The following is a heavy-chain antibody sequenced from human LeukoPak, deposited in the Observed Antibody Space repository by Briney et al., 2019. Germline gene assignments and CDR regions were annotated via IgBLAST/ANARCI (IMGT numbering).Heavy chain of an antibody. J-gene: IGHJ3*02. CDR3: TRHNYDRSGYGAFDI. Sequence: PGGSLRLPCAASGFTFIGSDIHWVRQASGKGLEWVGHIRSKTNNYATADAASVKGRFTFSRDDSKNTAYIQMNSLKTEDTAVYYCTRHNYDRSGYGAFDIWGQGTMVTVSS. V-gene: IGHV3-73*01. D-gene: IGHD3-22*01. CDR2: IRSKTNNYAT. CDR1: GFTFIGSD.